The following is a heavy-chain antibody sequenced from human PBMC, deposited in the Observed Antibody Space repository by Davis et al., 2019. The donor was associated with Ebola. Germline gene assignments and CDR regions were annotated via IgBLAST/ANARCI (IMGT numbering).Heavy chain of an antibody. D-gene: IGHD3-22*01. CDR2: IIPIFGTA. CDR1: GGTFSSYA. J-gene: IGHJ5*02. V-gene: IGHV1-69*13. CDR3: ARSHHYYDSSGYYL. Sequence: SVKVSCKASGGTFSSYAISWVRQAPGQGLEWMGGIIPIFGTANYAQKFQGRVTITADESTSTAYMELSSLRSEDTAMYYCARSHHYYDSSGYYLWGQGTLVTVSS.